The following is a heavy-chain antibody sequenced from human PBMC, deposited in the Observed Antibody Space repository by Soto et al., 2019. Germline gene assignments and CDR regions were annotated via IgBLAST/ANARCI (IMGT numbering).Heavy chain of an antibody. CDR3: ARVGGTVTSDY. CDR1: GFAFSAYG. CDR2: IYYDGSNK. V-gene: IGHV3-33*01. D-gene: IGHD4-17*01. Sequence: QVQLVESGGGVVQPGRSLRLSCAASGFAFSAYGMHWVRQAPGKGLEWVAMIYYDGSNKYYADSVKGRFTISRDNSKNTLYLQMSSLRAEDTALYYCARVGGTVTSDYWGQGTLATVSS. J-gene: IGHJ4*02.